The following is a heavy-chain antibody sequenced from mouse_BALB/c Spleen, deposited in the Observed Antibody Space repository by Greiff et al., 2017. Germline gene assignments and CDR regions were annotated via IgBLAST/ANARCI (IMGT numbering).Heavy chain of an antibody. Sequence: QVQLKESGPGLVAPSQSLSITCTVSGFSLTSYGVHWVRQPPGKGLEWLGVIWAGGSTNYNSALMSRLSISKDNSKSQVFLKMNSLQTDDTAMYYCARDLTKLTVTPYFDYWGQGTTLTVSS. CDR3: ARDLTKLTVTPYFDY. V-gene: IGHV2-9*02. CDR1: GFSLTSYG. CDR2: IWAGGST. J-gene: IGHJ2*01. D-gene: IGHD4-1*01.